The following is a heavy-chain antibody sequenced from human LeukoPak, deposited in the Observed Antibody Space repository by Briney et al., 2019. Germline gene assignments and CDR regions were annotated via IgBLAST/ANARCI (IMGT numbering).Heavy chain of an antibody. Sequence: GGSLRLSCVASGFTFSSYEMTWVRQAPGKGLEWVSYINVSGSTIHYADSVKGRFTISRDNAKNSLYLQMNSLRAEDTAVYYCASRLMGYSYGPGDYWGQGTLVTVSS. V-gene: IGHV3-48*03. D-gene: IGHD5-18*01. CDR1: GFTFSSYE. J-gene: IGHJ4*02. CDR2: INVSGSTI. CDR3: ASRLMGYSYGPGDY.